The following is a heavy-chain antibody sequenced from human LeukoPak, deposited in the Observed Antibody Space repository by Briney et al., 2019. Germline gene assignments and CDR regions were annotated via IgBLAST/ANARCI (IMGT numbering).Heavy chain of an antibody. J-gene: IGHJ4*02. CDR3: ARNLGPGRYCSSTSCYLDY. V-gene: IGHV3-21*01. Sequence: GGSLRLSCAASGFTFSSYSMNWVRQAPGKGLEWVSSISSSSYIYYADSVKGRFTISRDNAKNSLYLQMNSLRAEDTAVYYCARNLGPGRYCSSTSCYLDYWGQGTLVTVSS. D-gene: IGHD2-2*01. CDR1: GFTFSSYS. CDR2: ISSSSYI.